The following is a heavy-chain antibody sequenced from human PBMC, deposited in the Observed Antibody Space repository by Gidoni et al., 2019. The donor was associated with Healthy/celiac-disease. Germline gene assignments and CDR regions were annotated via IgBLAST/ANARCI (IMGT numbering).Heavy chain of an antibody. Sequence: EVQLLESGGGLVQPGGSLRLSCAASGFTFSSYALSWGRQAPGKGLEWVSAISGSGGSTYYADSVKGRFTISRDNSKNTLYLQMNSLRAEDTAVYYCAKGSRRIAAAGSDYGMDVWGQGTTVTVSS. CDR3: AKGSRRIAAAGSDYGMDV. D-gene: IGHD6-13*01. CDR1: GFTFSSYA. CDR2: ISGSGGST. J-gene: IGHJ6*02. V-gene: IGHV3-23*01.